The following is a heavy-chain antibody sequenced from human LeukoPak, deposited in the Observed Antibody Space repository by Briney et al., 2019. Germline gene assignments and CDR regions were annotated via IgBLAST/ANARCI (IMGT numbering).Heavy chain of an antibody. V-gene: IGHV1-8*01. CDR1: GYTFTSYD. CDR3: ARGYCSSTSCYWRYYYYYYGMDV. J-gene: IGHJ6*02. D-gene: IGHD2-2*01. Sequence: ASVKVSCKASGYTFTSYDINWVRQATGQGLEWMGWMNPNSGNTGYAQKFQGRVTMTRNTSISTAYMELSSLRSEDTAVYYCARGYCSSTSCYWRYYYYYYGMDVWGQGTTVTVSS. CDR2: MNPNSGNT.